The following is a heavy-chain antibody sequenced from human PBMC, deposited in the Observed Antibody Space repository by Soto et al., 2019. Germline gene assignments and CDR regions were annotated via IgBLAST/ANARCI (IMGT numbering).Heavy chain of an antibody. CDR3: ARHVPAAGYSSGMDV. CDR2: IIPIFGTA. D-gene: IGHD2-2*01. J-gene: IGHJ6*02. Sequence: QVQLVQSGAEVKKPGSSVKVSCKASGGTFSSYAISWVRQAPGQGLEWMGGIIPIFGTANYAQKFQSRVTITAHESPRPAYMELSSLRSEDTAVYYCARHVPAAGYSSGMDVWGQGTTVTVSS. CDR1: GGTFSSYA. V-gene: IGHV1-69*12.